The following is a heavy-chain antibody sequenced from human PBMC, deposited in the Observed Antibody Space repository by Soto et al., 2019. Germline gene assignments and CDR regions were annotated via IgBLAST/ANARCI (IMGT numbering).Heavy chain of an antibody. J-gene: IGHJ4*02. V-gene: IGHV3-33*01. D-gene: IGHD5-18*01. Sequence: QEQLVESGGGVVQPGTSLRLSCAASGFTFSSYGMHWVLQAPGKALEWVTRIYDDGSNKFYADSAKDGFTIARYNSKNQLFLQMNSLRAEGTAVYYCARDDKDKYGYDRGGLGCWGQGTLVTVSS. CDR2: IYDDGSNK. CDR1: GFTFSSYG. CDR3: ARDDKDKYGYDRGGLGC.